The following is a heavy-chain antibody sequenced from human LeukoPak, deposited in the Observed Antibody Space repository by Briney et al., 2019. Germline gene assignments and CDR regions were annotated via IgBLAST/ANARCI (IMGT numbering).Heavy chain of an antibody. V-gene: IGHV1-3*01. CDR2: INAGNGNT. CDR3: ARDESRYYYGSGSYTDY. CDR1: GYTFTSYA. D-gene: IGHD3-10*01. J-gene: IGHJ4*02. Sequence: ASVKVSCKASGYTFTSYAMHWVRQAPGQRLEWMGWINAGNGNTKYSQKFQGRVTITRDTSASTAYMELSSLRSEDTAAYYCARDESRYYYGSGSYTDYWGQGTLVTVSS.